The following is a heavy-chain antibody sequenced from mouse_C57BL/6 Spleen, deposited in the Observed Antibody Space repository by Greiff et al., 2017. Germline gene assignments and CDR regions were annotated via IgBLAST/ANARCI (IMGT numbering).Heavy chain of an antibody. CDR2: IDPEDGDT. Sequence: VQLQQSGAELVRPGASVKLSCTASGFNIKDYYMHWVKQRPEQGLEWIGRIDPEDGDTEYAPKFPGKATMTADTSSNTAYRQLSSLTSEDTAVYYCTRYDYNYYAMDYWGQGTSVTVSS. D-gene: IGHD2-4*01. J-gene: IGHJ4*01. V-gene: IGHV14-1*01. CDR1: GFNIKDYY. CDR3: TRYDYNYYAMDY.